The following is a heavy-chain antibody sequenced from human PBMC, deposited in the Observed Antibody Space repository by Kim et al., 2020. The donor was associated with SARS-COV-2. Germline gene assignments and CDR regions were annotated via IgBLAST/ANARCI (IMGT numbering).Heavy chain of an antibody. V-gene: IGHV4-39*01. CDR3: ARRRLYYYDSSGIPHPFDY. D-gene: IGHD3-22*01. J-gene: IGHJ4*02. CDR1: GGSISSSSYY. Sequence: SETLSLTCTVSGGSISSSSYYWGWIRQPPGKGLEWIGSIYYSGSTYYNPSLKSRVTISVDTSKNQFSLKLSSVTAADTAVYYCARRRLYYYDSSGIPHPFDYWGQGTLVTVSS. CDR2: IYYSGST.